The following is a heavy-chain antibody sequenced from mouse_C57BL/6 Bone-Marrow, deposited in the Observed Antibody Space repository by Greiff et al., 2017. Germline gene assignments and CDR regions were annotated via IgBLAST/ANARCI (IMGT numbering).Heavy chain of an antibody. CDR2: IDPENGDT. D-gene: IGHD2-4*01. J-gene: IGHJ3*01. V-gene: IGHV14-4*01. CDR3: TTGLRRGAWFAY. CDR1: GFNIKDDY. Sequence: VQLQQSGAELVRPGASVKLSCTASGFNIKDDYMHWVKQRPEQGLEWIGWIDPENGDTEYASKFQGKATITADTSSNTAYLQLSSLTSEDTAVYDCTTGLRRGAWFAYWGQGTLVTVSA.